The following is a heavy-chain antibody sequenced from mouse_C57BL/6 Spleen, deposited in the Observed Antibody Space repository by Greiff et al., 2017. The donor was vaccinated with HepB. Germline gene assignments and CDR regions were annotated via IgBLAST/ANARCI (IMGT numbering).Heavy chain of an antibody. CDR1: GYTFTDYE. Sequence: VQLQQSGAELVRPGASVTLSCKASGYTFTDYEMHWVKQTPVHGLEWIGAIDPETGGTAYNQKFKGKAILTADKSSSTAYMELRSLTSEDSAVYYCTREGTGVFAYWGQGTLVTVSA. CDR2: IDPETGGT. J-gene: IGHJ3*01. CDR3: TREGTGVFAY. V-gene: IGHV1-15*01. D-gene: IGHD4-1*01.